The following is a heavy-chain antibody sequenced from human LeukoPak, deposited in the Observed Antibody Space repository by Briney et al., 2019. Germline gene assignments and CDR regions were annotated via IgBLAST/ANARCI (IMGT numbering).Heavy chain of an antibody. V-gene: IGHV1-2*02. CDR3: ARDGGYDFWSGYYSYYFDY. J-gene: IGHJ4*02. CDR1: GYTFTGYY. CDR2: INPNSGGT. D-gene: IGHD3-3*01. Sequence: ASVKVSCKASGYTFTGYYMHWVRQAPGQGLEWMGWINPNSGGTNYAQKFQGRVTMTRDTSISTAYMELSRLRSDDTAVYYCARDGGYDFWSGYYSYYFDYWGQGTLVTVSS.